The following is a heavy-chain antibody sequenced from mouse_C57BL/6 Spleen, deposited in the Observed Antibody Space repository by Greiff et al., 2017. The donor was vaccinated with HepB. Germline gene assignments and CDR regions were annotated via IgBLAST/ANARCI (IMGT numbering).Heavy chain of an antibody. V-gene: IGHV1-59*01. CDR2: IDPSDSYT. D-gene: IGHD1-1*01. CDR3: ARRDYDGSSYWYFDV. Sequence: VQLQQPGAELVRPGTSVKLSCKASGYTFTSYWMHWVKQRPGQGLEWIGVIDPSDSYTNYNQKFKGKATLTVDTSSSTAYMQLSSLTSEDSAVYYCARRDYDGSSYWYFDVWGTGTTVTVSS. CDR1: GYTFTSYW. J-gene: IGHJ1*03.